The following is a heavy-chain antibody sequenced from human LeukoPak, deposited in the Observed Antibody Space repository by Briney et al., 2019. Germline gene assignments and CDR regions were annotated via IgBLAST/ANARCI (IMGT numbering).Heavy chain of an antibody. D-gene: IGHD6-13*01. V-gene: IGHV4-61*08. CDR2: IYYSGST. Sequence: PSETLSLTCTVSGGSISSGDYYWSWIRQPPGKGLEWIGYIYYSGSTNYNPSLKSRVTISVDTSKNQFSLKLSSVTAADTAVYYCARLGKQQLGENTRPIDYWGQGTLVTVSS. CDR3: ARLGKQQLGENTRPIDY. J-gene: IGHJ4*02. CDR1: GGSISSGDYY.